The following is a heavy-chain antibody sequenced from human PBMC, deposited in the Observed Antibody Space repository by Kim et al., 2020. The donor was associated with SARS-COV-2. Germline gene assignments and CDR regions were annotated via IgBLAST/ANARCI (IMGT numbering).Heavy chain of an antibody. D-gene: IGHD3-16*02. V-gene: IGHV4-34*01. CDR3: ARGGLGGVIASVPYNWFDP. J-gene: IGHJ5*02. Sequence: SETLSLTCAVYGGSFSGYYWSWIRQPPGKGLEWIGEINHSGSTNYNPSLKSRVTISVGTSKNQFSLKLSSVTAADTAVYYCARGGLGGVIASVPYNWFDPWGQGTLVTVSS. CDR1: GGSFSGYY. CDR2: INHSGST.